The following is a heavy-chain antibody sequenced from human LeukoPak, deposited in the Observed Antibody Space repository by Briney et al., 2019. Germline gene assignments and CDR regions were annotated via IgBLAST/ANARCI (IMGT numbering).Heavy chain of an antibody. CDR3: ARVGGIHDFWRELGAFDI. D-gene: IGHD3-3*01. CDR2: IYHSGST. J-gene: IGHJ3*02. V-gene: IGHV4-39*07. Sequence: PSETLSLTCTVSGGSISSSSYYWGWIRQPPGKGLEWIGSIYHSGSTYYNPSPKSRVTISVDTSKNQFSLKLSSVTAADTAVYYCARVGGIHDFWRELGAFDIWGQGTMVTVSS. CDR1: GGSISSSSYY.